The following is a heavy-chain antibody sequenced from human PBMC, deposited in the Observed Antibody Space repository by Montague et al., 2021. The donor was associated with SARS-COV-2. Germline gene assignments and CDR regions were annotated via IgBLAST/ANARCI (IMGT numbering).Heavy chain of an antibody. CDR2: INHSGGT. CDR1: GGSFSAYC. J-gene: IGHJ4*02. V-gene: IGHV4-34*01. CDR3: ATQEDPSGWIPGPFDF. D-gene: IGHD6-19*01. Sequence: SETLSLTCAVYGGSFSAYCWSWIRQAPGKGLEWIGQINHSGGTNYSPSLKSRVTISLDASKNQFSLNLNSVTAADTAVYYCATQEDPSGWIPGPFDFWGQGTLLSVSS.